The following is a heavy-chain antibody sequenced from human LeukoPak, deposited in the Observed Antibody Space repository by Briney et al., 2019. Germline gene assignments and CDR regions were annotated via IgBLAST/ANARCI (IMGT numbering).Heavy chain of an antibody. Sequence: PSETLSLTCTVSGGSISSSSYYWGWIRQPPGKGLEWIGSIYYSGSTYYNPSLKSRVTISVDTSKNQFSLKLSSVTAADTAVYYCAGQKYGDDPGLDYWGEGTLVTVSS. V-gene: IGHV4-39*01. CDR2: IYYSGST. D-gene: IGHD4-17*01. J-gene: IGHJ4*01. CDR3: AGQKYGDDPGLDY. CDR1: GGSISSSSYY.